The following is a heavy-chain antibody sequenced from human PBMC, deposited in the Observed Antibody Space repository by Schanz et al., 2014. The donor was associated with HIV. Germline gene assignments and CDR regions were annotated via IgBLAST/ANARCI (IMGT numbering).Heavy chain of an antibody. Sequence: VQLVESGGGVVQPGRSLRLSCTASGFTFSSSGMHWVRQAPGKGLEWVSYISGSGNTIYYADSVKGRFTISRDNAKNSLSLQMNSLRAEDTAVYYCARPDYDFWVDVWGQGTTVTVSS. CDR2: ISGSGNTI. D-gene: IGHD3-3*01. CDR3: ARPDYDFWVDV. CDR1: GFTFSSSG. V-gene: IGHV3-48*04. J-gene: IGHJ6*02.